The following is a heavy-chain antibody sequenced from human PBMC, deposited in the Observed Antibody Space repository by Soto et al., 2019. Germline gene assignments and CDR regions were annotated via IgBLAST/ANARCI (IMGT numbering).Heavy chain of an antibody. CDR3: ASGIAAAGDYYCDY. CDR1: GYTFTSYA. CDR2: INAGNGNT. J-gene: IGHJ4*02. D-gene: IGHD6-13*01. V-gene: IGHV1-3*01. Sequence: QVQLVQSGSEVKKPGASVKVSCKASGYTFTSYAMHWVRQAPGQRLEWMGWINAGNGNTKYSQKFQGRVTITRDTSSSTAYMELSSLRSEDTAVYYCASGIAAAGDYYCDYWGQGTLVTVAA.